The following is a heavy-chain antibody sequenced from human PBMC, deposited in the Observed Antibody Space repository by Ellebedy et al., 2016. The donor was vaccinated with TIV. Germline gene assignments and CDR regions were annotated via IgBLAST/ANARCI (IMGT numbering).Heavy chain of an antibody. CDR1: GFTFDDYA. CDR2: ISWRGHYI. Sequence: GGSLRLXCAASGFTFDDYAMHWVRQAPGKGLEWVSGISWRGHYIGYADSVRGRFTISRDNAKSSLYLQMNSLRIEDTAVYYCTKDLLREIWGGSGRDYWGQGTLVTVSS. J-gene: IGHJ4*02. V-gene: IGHV3-9*01. CDR3: TKDLLREIWGGSGRDY. D-gene: IGHD7-27*01.